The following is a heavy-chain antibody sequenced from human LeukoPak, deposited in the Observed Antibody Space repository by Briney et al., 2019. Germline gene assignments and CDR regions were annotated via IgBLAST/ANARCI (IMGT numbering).Heavy chain of an antibody. CDR2: MSPNSGNT. D-gene: IGHD1-26*01. V-gene: IGHV1-8*01. CDR1: GYTFTSYD. J-gene: IGHJ3*02. CDR3: ARLYSGSYGDAFDI. Sequence: GASVKVSCKASGYTFTSYDINWVRQATGQGLEWMGWMSPNSGNTGYAQKFQGRVTMTRNTSISTAYMELSSLRSEDTAVYYCARLYSGSYGDAFDIWGQGTMVTVSS.